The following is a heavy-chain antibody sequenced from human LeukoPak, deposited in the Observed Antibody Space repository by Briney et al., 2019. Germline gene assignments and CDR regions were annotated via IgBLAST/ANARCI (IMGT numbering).Heavy chain of an antibody. CDR1: GFTFSSYS. V-gene: IGHV3-48*04. CDR2: ISSSSSTI. J-gene: IGHJ4*02. D-gene: IGHD3-9*01. CDR3: ARALTYYDILTGYYQEDYFDY. Sequence: GGSLRLSCAASGFTFSSYSMNWVRQAPGKGLEWVSYISSSSSTIYYADSVKGRFTISRDNAKNSLYLQMNSLRAEDTAVYYCARALTYYDILTGYYQEDYFDYWGQGTLVTASS.